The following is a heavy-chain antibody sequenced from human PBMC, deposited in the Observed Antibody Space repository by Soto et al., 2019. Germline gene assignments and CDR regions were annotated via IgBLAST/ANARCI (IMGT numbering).Heavy chain of an antibody. CDR1: GFTFRSYG. CDR2: ISYDGSNE. V-gene: IGHV3-30*18. CDR3: AKGLSVIQPWLMDAY. D-gene: IGHD5-18*01. Sequence: QVQLVESGGGVVQPGRSLRLSCVVSGFTFRSYGMHWVRQAPGKGLEWVAGISYDGSNEDYADSVKGRFTISRDNSKNTLYLQMNSLRGEDTAVYYCAKGLSVIQPWLMDAYWGQGTLVTVSS. J-gene: IGHJ4*02.